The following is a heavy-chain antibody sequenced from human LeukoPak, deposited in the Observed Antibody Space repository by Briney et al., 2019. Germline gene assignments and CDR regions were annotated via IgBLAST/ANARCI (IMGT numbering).Heavy chain of an antibody. CDR1: GGSIRSYY. J-gene: IGHJ6*03. Sequence: SETLSLTCTVSGGSIRSYYWTWLRQPAGKGLDWIGRIYTYGITNYNPSLTSRVTMSIDTSKNQFSLKVTSVTAADTAVYYCARLTSSYYMDVWGKGTTVIVS. V-gene: IGHV4-4*07. CDR2: IYTYGIT. D-gene: IGHD2-2*01. CDR3: ARLTSSYYMDV.